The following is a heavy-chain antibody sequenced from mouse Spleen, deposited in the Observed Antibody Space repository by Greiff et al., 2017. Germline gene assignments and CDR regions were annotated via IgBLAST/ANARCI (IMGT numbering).Heavy chain of an antibody. CDR2: INSNGGST. V-gene: IGHV5-6-2*01. Sequence: EVKVVESGGGLVKPGGSLKLSCAASGFTFSSYAMSWVRQTPEKRLEWVAAINSNGGSTYYPDTVKDRFTISRDNAKNTLYLQMSSLRSEDTALYYCARHAVTGAWFAYWGQGTLVTVSA. J-gene: IGHJ3*01. D-gene: IGHD4-1*01. CDR1: GFTFSSYA. CDR3: ARHAVTGAWFAY.